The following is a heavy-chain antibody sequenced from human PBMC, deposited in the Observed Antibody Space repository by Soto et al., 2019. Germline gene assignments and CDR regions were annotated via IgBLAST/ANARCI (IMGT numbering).Heavy chain of an antibody. J-gene: IGHJ4*02. V-gene: IGHV1-18*01. CDR3: ARESAYLPYQGLFYY. D-gene: IGHD2-2*02. CDR1: GYTFTSYG. Sequence: APVKVSCKASGYTFTSYGISWVRQAPGQGLERMGWISPHNGNTHYAQKLQRRVTMTTATSTRRGYRERRSLRSHDTAVYYCARESAYLPYQGLFYYWRRGTLVNVCS. CDR2: ISPHNGNT.